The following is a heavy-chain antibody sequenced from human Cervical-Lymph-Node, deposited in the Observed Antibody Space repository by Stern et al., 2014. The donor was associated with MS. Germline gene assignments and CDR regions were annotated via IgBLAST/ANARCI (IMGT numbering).Heavy chain of an antibody. J-gene: IGHJ4*02. D-gene: IGHD3/OR15-3a*01. CDR1: GFTFSDYY. CDR3: ARDGLDFFLFDY. V-gene: IGHV3-11*01. Sequence: VQLVESGGGLVKPGGSLRLSCTASGFTFSDYYMSWIRQAPGKGLEWVSSISSSSSTIYYADSVKGRLTISRDKAKNSMYLPINSLRVEDTAVYYCARDGLDFFLFDYWGQGTLVTVSS. CDR2: ISSSSSTI.